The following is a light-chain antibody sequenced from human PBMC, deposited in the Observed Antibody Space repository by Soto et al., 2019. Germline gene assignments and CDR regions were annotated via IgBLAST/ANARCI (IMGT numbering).Light chain of an antibody. V-gene: IGKV1-39*01. CDR1: QSISSY. Sequence: DIQMTQSPSSLSASVGDRVTITCRASQSISSYLNWYQQKPGKAPKLLIYAASSLPSGVPSRFSGSGSGTDFTLTISSLQPEDFATYYCQPRYSTPRTFGQGTKLEIK. CDR3: QPRYSTPRT. J-gene: IGKJ2*02. CDR2: AAS.